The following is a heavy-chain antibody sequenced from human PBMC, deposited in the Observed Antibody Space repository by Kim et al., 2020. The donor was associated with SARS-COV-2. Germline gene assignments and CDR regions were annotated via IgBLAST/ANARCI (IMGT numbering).Heavy chain of an antibody. J-gene: IGHJ5*02. Sequence: SVKVSCKASGGTISSYAISWVRQAPGQGLEWMGGIIPIFGTANYAQKFQGRVTITADESTSTAYMELSSLRSEDTAVYYCARAYSSSQMGFDPWGQGTLVTVSS. CDR1: GGTISSYA. CDR2: IIPIFGTA. CDR3: ARAYSSSQMGFDP. V-gene: IGHV1-69*13. D-gene: IGHD6-13*01.